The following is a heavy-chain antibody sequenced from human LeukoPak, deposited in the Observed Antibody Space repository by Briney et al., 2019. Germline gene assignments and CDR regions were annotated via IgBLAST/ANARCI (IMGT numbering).Heavy chain of an antibody. D-gene: IGHD6-19*01. Sequence: ASVKVSCKASGYTFTSYDISWVRQATGQGLEWMGWMNPNSGNTGYAQKFQGRVTMTRNTSISTAYMELSSLRSEDTAVYYCARVLYSSGWYRYYYYYYGMDVWGQGITVTVSS. CDR2: MNPNSGNT. V-gene: IGHV1-8*01. J-gene: IGHJ6*02. CDR3: ARVLYSSGWYRYYYYYYGMDV. CDR1: GYTFTSYD.